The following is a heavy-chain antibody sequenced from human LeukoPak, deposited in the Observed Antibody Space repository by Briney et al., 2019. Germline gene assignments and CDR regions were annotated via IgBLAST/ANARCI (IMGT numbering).Heavy chain of an antibody. CDR2: INRSGST. D-gene: IGHD4-23*01. CDR3: ARVLSGGNTEYFDY. V-gene: IGHV4-34*01. CDR1: GGSFSGYY. Sequence: SETLSLTCAVYGGSFSGYYWSWIRQTPEKGLEWIGEINRSGSTNYSPSLKSRVTLSVDTSKNQFSLKLSSVTAADTAVYFCARVLSGGNTEYFDYWGQGTLVTVSS. J-gene: IGHJ4*02.